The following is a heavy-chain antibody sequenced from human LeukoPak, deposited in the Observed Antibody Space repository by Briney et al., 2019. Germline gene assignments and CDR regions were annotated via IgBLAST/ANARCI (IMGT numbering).Heavy chain of an antibody. V-gene: IGHV1-69*04. CDR1: GGTFSSYA. Sequence: GASVKVSCKASGGTFSSYAISWVRQAPGQGLEWMGRIIPIFDEAIYAQKFRGRVTITADKSTSTAYMELSSLRLEDTAVYYCERRPERWPQNHRTLDNWGQGTLVTVSS. CDR2: IIPIFDEA. J-gene: IGHJ4*02. D-gene: IGHD5-24*01. CDR3: ERRPERWPQNHRTLDN.